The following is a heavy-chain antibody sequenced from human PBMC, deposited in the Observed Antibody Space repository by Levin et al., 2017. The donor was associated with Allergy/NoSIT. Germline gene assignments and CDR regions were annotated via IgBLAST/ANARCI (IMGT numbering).Heavy chain of an antibody. J-gene: IGHJ4*02. V-gene: IGHV3-23*01. CDR2: ISANGGTT. CDR1: GFSFSSYA. CDR3: ATPAITVLLWYGGFDY. Sequence: ASVKVSCVASGFSFSSYAMSWVRQAPGKGLEWVSAISANGGTTYYANSVKGRSTISRDNSKNTLYLQMSSLSAEDTAVYYCATPAITVLLWYGGFDYWGQGTLVTVSS. D-gene: IGHD3-10*01.